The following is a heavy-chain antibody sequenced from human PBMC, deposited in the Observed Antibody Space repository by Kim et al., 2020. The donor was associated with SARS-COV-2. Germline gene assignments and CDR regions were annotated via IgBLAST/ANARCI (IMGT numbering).Heavy chain of an antibody. CDR3: ARCRYSYGPNWFDP. V-gene: IGHV7-4-1*02. CDR1: GYTFTSYA. D-gene: IGHD5-18*01. J-gene: IGHJ5*02. Sequence: ASVKVSCKASGYTFTSYAMNWVRQAPGQGLEWMGWINTNTGNPTYAQGFTGRFVFSLDTSVSTAYLQIRSLKAEDTAVYYCARCRYSYGPNWFDPWGQGTLVTVSS. CDR2: INTNTGNP.